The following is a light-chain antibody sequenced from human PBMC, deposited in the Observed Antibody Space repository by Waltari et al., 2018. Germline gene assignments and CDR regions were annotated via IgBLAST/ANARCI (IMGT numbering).Light chain of an antibody. CDR3: QQYNNWPLT. CDR1: QSVSSD. V-gene: IGKV3-15*01. J-gene: IGKJ4*01. CDR2: GAS. Sequence: ESVITQSLPTLSVSPGERATLPCRASQSVSSDLAWYQQKPGQAPRLLIYGASTRATGIPGRFSGSGSGTEFTLTISSLQSEDFAVYYCQQYNNWPLTFGGGTKVEI.